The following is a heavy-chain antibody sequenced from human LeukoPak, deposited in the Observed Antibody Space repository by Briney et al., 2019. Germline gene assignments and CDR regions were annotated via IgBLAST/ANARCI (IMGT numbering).Heavy chain of an antibody. CDR1: GGSISSSSYY. Sequence: SETLSLTCTVSGGSISSSSYYWGWIRQPPGKGLEWIGSTYYSGSTYYNPSLKSRVTISVDTSKNQFSLKLSSVTAADTAVYYCARGGVVVTAIGYWGQGTVVTVSS. V-gene: IGHV4-39*07. D-gene: IGHD2-15*01. CDR3: ARGGVVVTAIGY. J-gene: IGHJ4*02. CDR2: TYYSGST.